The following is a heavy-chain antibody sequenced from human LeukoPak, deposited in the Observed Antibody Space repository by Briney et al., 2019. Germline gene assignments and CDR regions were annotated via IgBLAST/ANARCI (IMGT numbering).Heavy chain of an antibody. D-gene: IGHD3-9*01. V-gene: IGHV3-7*01. Sequence: GGSLRLSCAASGFTFSDFWMAWVRQAPGRGLEWVANIKPDGSQKYYVGSVKGRFSISRDNAKNSLYLQMNSLRAEDTAVYYCVRDRYDVLTGYNDAFDIWGHGTLVAVPS. J-gene: IGHJ3*02. CDR2: IKPDGSQK. CDR3: VRDRYDVLTGYNDAFDI. CDR1: GFTFSDFW.